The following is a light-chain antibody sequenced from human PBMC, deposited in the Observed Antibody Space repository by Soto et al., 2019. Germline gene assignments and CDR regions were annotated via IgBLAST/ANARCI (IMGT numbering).Light chain of an antibody. CDR3: QQYGRSPA. Sequence: EIVLTQSPGTLSLSPGERATLSCRASQIVTSSYLAWYQQKPGQAPRLLIYGASSRATGIPDRFSGSGSGKDFTLSISRLEPEDFAVYDCQQYGRSPAFGGGTKVEIK. V-gene: IGKV3-20*01. CDR2: GAS. J-gene: IGKJ4*01. CDR1: QIVTSSY.